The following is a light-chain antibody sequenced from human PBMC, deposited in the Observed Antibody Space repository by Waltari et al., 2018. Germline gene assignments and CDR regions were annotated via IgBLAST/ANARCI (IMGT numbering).Light chain of an antibody. CDR3: YSTDSSGNHRRV. Sequence: SYELTQPPSVSVSPGQTARITCSGDALPNKYAYWYQQKSGQAPVLVIYEDSKRPSGIPERFPGSSSGTMATLTISGAQVEDEADYYCYSTDSSGNHRRVFGTGTKVTVL. V-gene: IGLV3-10*01. CDR2: EDS. CDR1: ALPNKY. J-gene: IGLJ1*01.